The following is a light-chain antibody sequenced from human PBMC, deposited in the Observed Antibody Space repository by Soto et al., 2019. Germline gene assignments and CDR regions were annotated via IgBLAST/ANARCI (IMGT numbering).Light chain of an antibody. Sequence: IVLTQSPGTLSLSPGERATLSCRASQSVSSSFLAWYQQKPGQAPRLLIYGASNRATGITDRFSGSGSGTDFTLTISRLEPEDFAVYYCQQYVTSPWAFGQGTKVAIE. CDR2: GAS. J-gene: IGKJ1*01. CDR3: QQYVTSPWA. V-gene: IGKV3-20*01. CDR1: QSVSSSF.